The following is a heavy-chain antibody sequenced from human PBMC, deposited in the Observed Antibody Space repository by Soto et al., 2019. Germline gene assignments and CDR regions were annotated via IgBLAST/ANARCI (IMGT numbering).Heavy chain of an antibody. CDR3: ARGNPPAYYDILTGYQRPFRFDY. CDR1: GGTFSSYA. D-gene: IGHD3-9*01. V-gene: IGHV1-69*13. Sequence: SVKVSCKASGGTFSSYAISWVRQAPGQGLEWMGGIIPIFGTANYAQKFQGRVTITADESTSTAYMELSSLRSEDTAVYYCARGNPPAYYDILTGYQRPFRFDYWGQGTLVTVSS. CDR2: IIPIFGTA. J-gene: IGHJ4*02.